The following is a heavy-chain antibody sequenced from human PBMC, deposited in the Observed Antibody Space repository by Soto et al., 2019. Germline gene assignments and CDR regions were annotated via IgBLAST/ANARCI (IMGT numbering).Heavy chain of an antibody. Sequence: ASVKVSCKASGYTFTSYDINWVRQATGQGLEWMGWMNPNSGNTGYAQKFQGRVTMTRNTSISTAYMELSSLRSEDTAVYCCARRSSWTYNWFDPWGQGTLVTVSS. CDR2: MNPNSGNT. CDR3: ARRSSWTYNWFDP. J-gene: IGHJ5*02. CDR1: GYTFTSYD. V-gene: IGHV1-8*01. D-gene: IGHD6-13*01.